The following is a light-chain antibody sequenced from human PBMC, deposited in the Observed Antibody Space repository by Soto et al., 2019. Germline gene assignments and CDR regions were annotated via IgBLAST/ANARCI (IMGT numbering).Light chain of an antibody. J-gene: IGKJ1*01. V-gene: IGKV3-15*01. CDR1: QSVSSN. Sequence: EIVMTQSPATLSVSPGERATLSCRASQSVSSNLAWYQQKPGQAPRLLIYGASTRATGIPARFSGSGSGTDFTLIINRLEPEDVAVYYCQQRSNWPPWTFGQGTKVDNK. CDR3: QQRSNWPPWT. CDR2: GAS.